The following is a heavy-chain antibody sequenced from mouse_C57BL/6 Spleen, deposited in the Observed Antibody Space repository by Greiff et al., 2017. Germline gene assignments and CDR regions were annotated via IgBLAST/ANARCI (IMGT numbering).Heavy chain of an antibody. D-gene: IGHD1-1*01. CDR2: INPNNGGT. Sequence: VQLQQSGPELVKPGASVKISCKASGYTFTDYYMNWVKQSHGKSLEWIGDINPNNGGTSYNQKFKGKATLTVDKSSSTAYMELRSLTSEDSAVYYCARGVVARSFDYWGQGTTLTVSS. V-gene: IGHV1-26*01. CDR3: ARGVVARSFDY. CDR1: GYTFTDYY. J-gene: IGHJ2*01.